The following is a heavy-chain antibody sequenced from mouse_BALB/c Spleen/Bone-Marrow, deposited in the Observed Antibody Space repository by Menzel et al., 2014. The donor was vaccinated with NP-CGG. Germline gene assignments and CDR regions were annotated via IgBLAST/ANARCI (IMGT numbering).Heavy chain of an antibody. V-gene: IGHV3-2*02. D-gene: IGHD1-1*01. Sequence: EVQLQESGPGLVKPSQSLSLTCTVTGYSITSGYAWNWIRQFPGNKLEWMGYITYSVSTSYNPSLKSRISITRDTSKNQFFLQLNSVTTEDTATYYCARSVVATRYFDYWGQGTTLTVSS. CDR1: GYSITSGYA. CDR2: ITYSVST. CDR3: ARSVVATRYFDY. J-gene: IGHJ2*01.